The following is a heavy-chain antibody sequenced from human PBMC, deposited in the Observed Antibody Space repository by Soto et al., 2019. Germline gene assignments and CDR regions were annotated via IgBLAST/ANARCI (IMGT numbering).Heavy chain of an antibody. CDR3: AKKPGHSGYDPFDY. J-gene: IGHJ4*01. Sequence: GGSLRLSGAASGFTFSSYVMSWVRQATGKGLEWVSAVSTSGGSTFYAGSVKGRFAISRDNSKNTLYLQMNSLRAEDKAVYYCAKKPGHSGYDPFDY. D-gene: IGHD5-12*01. CDR2: VSTSGGST. CDR1: GFTFSSYV. V-gene: IGHV3-23*01.